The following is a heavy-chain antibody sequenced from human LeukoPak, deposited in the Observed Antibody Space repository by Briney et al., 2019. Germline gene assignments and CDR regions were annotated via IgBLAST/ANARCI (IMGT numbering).Heavy chain of an antibody. V-gene: IGHV3-33*06. CDR3: AKETGTTSLSNWFDA. D-gene: IGHD1-14*01. CDR2: IWYDGSHN. CDR1: GFTFSTSG. Sequence: GGSLRLSCAASGFTFSTSGMHWVRQAPGKGLEWVAVIWYDGSHNYYGDSVKGRFTISRDNSKNTLYLQMNSLRVEDTAVYYCAKETGTTSLSNWFDAWGQGTLVTVSS. J-gene: IGHJ5*02.